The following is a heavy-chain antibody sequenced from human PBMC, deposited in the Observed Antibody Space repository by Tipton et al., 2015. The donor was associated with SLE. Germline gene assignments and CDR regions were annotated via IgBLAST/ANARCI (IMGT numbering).Heavy chain of an antibody. CDR3: AGGRIAIFGVTGDY. CDR2: IRSKAYGGTT. CDR1: GFTFGDYA. D-gene: IGHD3-3*01. J-gene: IGHJ4*02. V-gene: IGHV3-49*04. Sequence: RSLRLSCTASGFTFGDYAMSWVRQAPGKGLEWVGFIRSKAYGGTTEYAASVKGRFTISRDDSKSIAYLQMNSLKTEDTAVYYCAGGRIAIFGVTGDYWGQGTLVTVSS.